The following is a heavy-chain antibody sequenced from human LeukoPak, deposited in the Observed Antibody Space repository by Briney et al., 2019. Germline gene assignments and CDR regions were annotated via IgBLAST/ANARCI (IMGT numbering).Heavy chain of an antibody. J-gene: IGHJ5*02. CDR2: INHSGST. CDR3: AAPAATTYNWFDP. D-gene: IGHD2-2*01. Sequence: PSETLSLTCTVSGYSISSGYYWGWIRQPPGKGLEWIGEINHSGSTNYNPSLKSRVTISVDTSKNQFSLKLSSVTAADTAVYYCAAPAATTYNWFDPWGQGTLVTVSS. V-gene: IGHV4-38-2*02. CDR1: GYSISSGYY.